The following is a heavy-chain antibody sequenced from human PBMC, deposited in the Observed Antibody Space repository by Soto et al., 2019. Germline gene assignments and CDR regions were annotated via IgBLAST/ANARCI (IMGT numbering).Heavy chain of an antibody. V-gene: IGHV1-2*02. CDR3: ARDSIETPYYFDS. Sequence: ASVKVSCKASGYTFTGYYMHWMRQAPGQGLEWMGWINPNSGGTNYAQKFQGRVTMTRDTSISTAYMELSRLRSDDTAVYYCARDSIETPYYFDSWGQGTLVTVSS. J-gene: IGHJ4*02. CDR2: INPNSGGT. CDR1: GYTFTGYY. D-gene: IGHD2-15*01.